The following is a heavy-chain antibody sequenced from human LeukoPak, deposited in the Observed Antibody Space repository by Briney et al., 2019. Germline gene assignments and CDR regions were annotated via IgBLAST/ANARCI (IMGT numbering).Heavy chain of an antibody. V-gene: IGHV4-59*11. Sequence: PSETLSLTCTVSGGSISSHYWSWIRQPPGKGLEWIGYIYYSGSTNYNPSLKSRVTISVDTSKNQFSLKLSSVTAADTAVYYCARGRDDFWSTYYYYMDVWGKGTAVTVSS. CDR3: ARGRDDFWSTYYYYMDV. J-gene: IGHJ6*03. CDR2: IYYSGST. D-gene: IGHD3/OR15-3a*01. CDR1: GGSISSHY.